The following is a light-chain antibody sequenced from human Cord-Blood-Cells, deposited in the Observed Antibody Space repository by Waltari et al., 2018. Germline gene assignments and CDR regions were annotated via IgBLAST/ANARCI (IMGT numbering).Light chain of an antibody. V-gene: IGLV2-14*01. J-gene: IGLJ2*01. Sequence: LTQPASVSGSPGQSITISCTGTSSDVGGYNYVSWYQQHPGKAPKLVIYEVSNRPSGVSNRCSGSKSGNTASLTISGLQAEDEADYYCSSYTSSSVVFGGGTKLTVL. CDR1: SSDVGGYNY. CDR2: EVS. CDR3: SSYTSSSVV.